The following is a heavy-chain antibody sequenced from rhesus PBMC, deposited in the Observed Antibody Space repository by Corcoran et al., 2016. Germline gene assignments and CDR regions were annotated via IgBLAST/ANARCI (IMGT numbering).Heavy chain of an antibody. Sequence: EVQLVQSGAEVKKPGATVKISCKASGYTFTAHYLHWVRQAPGKGLEWRGGVNQEDGEAETEQKFKERVNITADMSTDTADRELSSLRSEDTAVYFCARDLVISAGRDDWGQGVLVTVSS. CDR2: VNQEDGEA. J-gene: IGHJ4*01. CDR3: ARDLVISAGRDD. V-gene: IGHV1-111*02. D-gene: IGHD6-13*01. CDR1: GYTFTAHY.